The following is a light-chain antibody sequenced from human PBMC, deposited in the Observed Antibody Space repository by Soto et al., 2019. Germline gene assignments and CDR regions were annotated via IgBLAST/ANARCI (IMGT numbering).Light chain of an antibody. CDR1: QSVSSSY. CDR3: QQYGSSPIT. CDR2: DAS. J-gene: IGKJ5*01. Sequence: EMVLTQAPATLSLTTGERATLSCRVSQSVSSSYLAWYQQKPGLAPRLLIYDASSRATGIPDRFSGSGSGTDFTLTISRLEPEDFAVYYCQQYGSSPITFGQGTRLEIK. V-gene: IGKV3D-20*01.